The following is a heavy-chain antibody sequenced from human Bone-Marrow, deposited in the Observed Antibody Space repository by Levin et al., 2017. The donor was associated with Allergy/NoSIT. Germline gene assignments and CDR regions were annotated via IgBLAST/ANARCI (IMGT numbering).Heavy chain of an antibody. CDR2: ISYDGKKI. CDR1: GFTFSHSP. Sequence: LSLPCAASGFTFSHSPMHWVRQAPGKGLEWVTVISYDGKKIHYADSVKGRFTVSRDNSKDTLYLQLSSLRVEDTAIYYCAINYDWGTYYFFNYWGQGALVTVSS. J-gene: IGHJ4*02. CDR3: AINYDWGTYYFFNY. V-gene: IGHV3-30*04. D-gene: IGHD3-10*01.